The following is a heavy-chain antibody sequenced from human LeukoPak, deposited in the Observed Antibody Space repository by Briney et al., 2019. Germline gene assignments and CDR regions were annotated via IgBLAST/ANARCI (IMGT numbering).Heavy chain of an antibody. CDR1: GDTFTTYD. J-gene: IGHJ5*02. Sequence: EASVKVSSKASGDTFTTYDINWVRQATGQGLEWMGWMNPNSGNTGYTQKFQGRVTMTRNTSITTAYMELSSLRSEDTAVYYCARGRGSGHKENWFDPWGQGTLLTVSS. V-gene: IGHV1-8*01. D-gene: IGHD6-19*01. CDR2: MNPNSGNT. CDR3: ARGRGSGHKENWFDP.